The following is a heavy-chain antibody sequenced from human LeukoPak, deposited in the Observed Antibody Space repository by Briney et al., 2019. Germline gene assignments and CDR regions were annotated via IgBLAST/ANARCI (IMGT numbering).Heavy chain of an antibody. CDR2: ISAYNGNT. Sequence: ASVKVSCKPSGYALTSYGISWVRPAPGQGLEWMGWISAYNGNTNYAQKFQGRVAMTTDRSRTTAFIEVTSLTYDDTAVYYCARGTRASFFDIWGQGTMVTVSS. J-gene: IGHJ3*02. CDR3: ARGTRASFFDI. V-gene: IGHV1-18*01. CDR1: GYALTSYG.